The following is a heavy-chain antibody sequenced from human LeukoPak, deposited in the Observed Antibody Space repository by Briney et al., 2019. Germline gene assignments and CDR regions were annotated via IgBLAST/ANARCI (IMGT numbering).Heavy chain of an antibody. CDR3: ARGGTLEYFQH. V-gene: IGHV3-48*04. Sequence: PGGSLRLSCAASGFTFSSYGMHWVRQAPGKGLEWVSYISSSGSTIYYADSVKGRFTISRDNAKNSLYLQMNSLRAEDTAVYYCARGGTLEYFQHWGQGTLVTVSS. CDR2: ISSSGSTI. CDR1: GFTFSSYG. J-gene: IGHJ1*01.